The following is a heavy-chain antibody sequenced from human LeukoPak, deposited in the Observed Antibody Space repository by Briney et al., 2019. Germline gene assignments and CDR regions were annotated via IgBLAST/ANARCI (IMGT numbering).Heavy chain of an antibody. CDR1: GYSFTSYW. J-gene: IGHJ4*02. Sequence: HGESLKISCKGSGYSFTSYWIGWVRQMPGKGLEWMGIIYPGDSETRYSPSFQGQVTISADKSISTAFLQWSSLKASDTAMYYCARPGRATVTRLDYWGQGTLVTVTS. CDR3: ARPGRATVTRLDY. V-gene: IGHV5-51*01. D-gene: IGHD4-17*01. CDR2: IYPGDSET.